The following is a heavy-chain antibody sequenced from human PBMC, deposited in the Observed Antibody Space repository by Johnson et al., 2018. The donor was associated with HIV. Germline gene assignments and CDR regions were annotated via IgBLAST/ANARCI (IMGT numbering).Heavy chain of an antibody. V-gene: IGHV3-33*01. CDR3: ARGTPGDYDSSGYYRGSEAFDI. CDR2: IWYDGSNK. D-gene: IGHD3-22*01. Sequence: QVQLVESGGGLAQPGGSLRLSCAASGFTFSSYGMHWVRQAPGKGLEWVAVIWYDGSNKYYADSVKGRFTISRDNSKNPLYLQMNSLRAEDTAVYYCARGTPGDYDSSGYYRGSEAFDIWGQGTMVPVSS. J-gene: IGHJ3*02. CDR1: GFTFSSYG.